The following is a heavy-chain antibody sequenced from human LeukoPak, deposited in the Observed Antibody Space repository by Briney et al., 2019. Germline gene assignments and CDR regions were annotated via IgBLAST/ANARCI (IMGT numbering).Heavy chain of an antibody. D-gene: IGHD1-26*01. CDR2: ISAYNGNT. CDR3: ARDRYSGSYPFDY. V-gene: IGHV1-18*01. Sequence: ASVTVSFKASGYTFTNYGISWVRQAPGQGLEWMGWISAYNGNTNYAQKLQGRVTMTTDTSTSTAYMELRSLRSDDTAVYYCARDRYSGSYPFDYWGQGTLVTVSS. J-gene: IGHJ4*02. CDR1: GYTFTNYG.